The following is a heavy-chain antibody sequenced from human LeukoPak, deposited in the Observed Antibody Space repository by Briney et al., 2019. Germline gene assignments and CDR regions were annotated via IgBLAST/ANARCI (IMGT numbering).Heavy chain of an antibody. CDR2: IYYSGST. CDR3: ARRSRRFLEWLLSPQGGFDP. D-gene: IGHD3-3*01. J-gene: IGHJ5*02. Sequence: SETLSLTCTVSGGSISSSSYYWGWIRQPPGKGLEWIGSIYYSGSTYYNPSLKSRVTISVDTSKNQFSLKLSSVTAADTAVYYCARRSRRFLEWLLSPQGGFDPWGQGTLVTVSS. CDR1: GGSISSSSYY. V-gene: IGHV4-39*01.